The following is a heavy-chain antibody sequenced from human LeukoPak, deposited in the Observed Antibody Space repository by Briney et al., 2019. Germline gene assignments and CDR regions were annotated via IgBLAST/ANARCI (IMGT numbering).Heavy chain of an antibody. D-gene: IGHD6-19*01. J-gene: IGHJ4*02. CDR2: INPKNGGT. CDR3: AKGWGALTVAGTTDY. V-gene: IGHV1-2*02. CDR1: GYTLMDYY. Sequence: ASVKVSCKAYGYTLMDYYIHWVRQAPGQGLEWMGWINPKNGGTNYAQNFQGRVTMTRDTSIGTAYMEMSRLRSDDTAVYYCAKGWGALTVAGTTDYWGQGTLVTVSS.